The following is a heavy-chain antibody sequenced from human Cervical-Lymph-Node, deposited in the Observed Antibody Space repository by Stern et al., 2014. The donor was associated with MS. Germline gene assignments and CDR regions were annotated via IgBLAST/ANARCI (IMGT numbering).Heavy chain of an antibody. CDR2: IIPIFGTA. V-gene: IGHV1-69*12. CDR1: GGTFNTNV. Sequence: QVQLVQSGAEVKKPGSSVKVSCKASGGTFNTNVISWVRQAPGQGLEWMGGIIPIFGTALYAQKFQGRVTITANDSTRAAYMEIGSLRSEDTAVYYCARAAYSTSSYNYWGQGTLVIVSS. CDR3: ARAAYSTSSYNY. J-gene: IGHJ4*02. D-gene: IGHD6-6*01.